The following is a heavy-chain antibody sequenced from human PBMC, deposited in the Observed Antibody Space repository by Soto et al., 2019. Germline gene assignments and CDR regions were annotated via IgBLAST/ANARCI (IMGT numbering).Heavy chain of an antibody. CDR1: GGTFRNYP. J-gene: IGHJ4*02. V-gene: IGHV1-69*02. Sequence: QVQLVQSGTEVKKPGSSVKVSCKASGGTFRNYPINWVRQAPGQGLEWMGSIFPLTDIPDYAQNFQARLTMSADKSTSTAYMELSSLTSDVTAMYFCARGPLVVLNYFESWGQGTLVTVSA. CDR3: ARGPLVVLNYFES. CDR2: IFPLTDIP.